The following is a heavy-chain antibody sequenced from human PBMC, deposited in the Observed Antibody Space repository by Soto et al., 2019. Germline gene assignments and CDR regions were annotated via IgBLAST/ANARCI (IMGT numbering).Heavy chain of an antibody. J-gene: IGHJ4*02. V-gene: IGHV3-33*01. CDR3: ARDDCSSTSCPPVDY. D-gene: IGHD2-2*01. CDR1: GFTFSSYG. Sequence: GGSLRLSCAASGFTFSSYGMHWVRQAPGKGLEWVAVIWYDGSNKYYADSVKGRFTISRDNSKNTLYLQMNSLRAEDTAVYYCARDDCSSTSCPPVDYWGQGTLVTVSS. CDR2: IWYDGSNK.